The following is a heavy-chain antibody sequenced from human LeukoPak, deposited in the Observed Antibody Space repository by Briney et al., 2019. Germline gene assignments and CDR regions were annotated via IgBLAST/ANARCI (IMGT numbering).Heavy chain of an antibody. CDR1: GFTFSSYG. J-gene: IGHJ3*02. Sequence: PGGSLRLSCAASGFTFSSYGMHWVRQAPGKGLEWVAVIWYDGSNKYYADSVKGRFTISRDNSKNTLYLQMNSLRAEDTAVYYCASTPLKEDAFDIWGQGTMVTVSS. CDR2: IWYDGSNK. V-gene: IGHV3-33*01. CDR3: ASTPLKEDAFDI.